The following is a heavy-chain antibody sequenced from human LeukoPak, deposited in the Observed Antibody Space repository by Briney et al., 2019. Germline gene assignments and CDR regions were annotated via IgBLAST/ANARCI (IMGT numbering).Heavy chain of an antibody. V-gene: IGHV4-39*07. CDR2: IYDRGPA. Sequence: SETLSLTCTVSGGSISSSSYYWGWIRQPPGKGLEWIGCIYDRGPAYYNPSLKSRFTISVDRPKNQFFLNVTSLTAADTAVYYCARSRQASGLFNSWGQGTLVVVSS. D-gene: IGHD3-10*01. J-gene: IGHJ5*01. CDR1: GGSISSSSYY. CDR3: ARSRQASGLFNS.